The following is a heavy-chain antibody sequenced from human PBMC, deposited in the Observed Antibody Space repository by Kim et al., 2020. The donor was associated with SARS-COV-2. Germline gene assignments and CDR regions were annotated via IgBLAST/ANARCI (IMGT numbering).Heavy chain of an antibody. Sequence: SETLSLTCTVSGDSINSDDYYWGWIRQPPGKGLEWIGSIFHSGNTYYNPALKIRVTISLDTSKNQFSLQLTSVTAADTAVYYCARLTWWGSRSTHPDYWG. D-gene: IGHD2-15*01. CDR1: GDSINSDDYY. J-gene: IGHJ4*01. CDR2: IFHSGNT. V-gene: IGHV4-39*01. CDR3: ARLTWWGSRSTHPDY.